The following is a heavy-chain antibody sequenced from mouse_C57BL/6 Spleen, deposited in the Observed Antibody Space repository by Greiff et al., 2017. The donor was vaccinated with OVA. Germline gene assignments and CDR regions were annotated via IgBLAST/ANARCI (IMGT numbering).Heavy chain of an antibody. J-gene: IGHJ2*01. CDR2: IYPGSGST. V-gene: IGHV1-81*01. D-gene: IGHD3-1*01. CDR1: GYTFTSYG. Sequence: QVHVKQSGAELARPGASVKLSCKASGYTFTSYGISWVKQRTGQGLEWIGEIYPGSGSTNYNEKFKSKATLTVDTSSSTAYMQLSSLTSEDSAVYYCARPGLGYFDYWGQGTTLTLSS. CDR3: ARPGLGYFDY.